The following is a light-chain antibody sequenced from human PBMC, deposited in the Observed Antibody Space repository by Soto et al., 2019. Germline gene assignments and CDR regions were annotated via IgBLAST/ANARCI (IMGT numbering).Light chain of an antibody. Sequence: QSALTQPASVSGSPGQSITISCTGTSSDVGGYNYVSWYQHHPGKAPKLMIYEVSNRPSGVSNRFSGSKSGNTASLTISGLQAEDEADYYCSSYTSGSSPYVFGTGTKATVL. V-gene: IGLV2-14*01. CDR2: EVS. J-gene: IGLJ1*01. CDR3: SSYTSGSSPYV. CDR1: SSDVGGYNY.